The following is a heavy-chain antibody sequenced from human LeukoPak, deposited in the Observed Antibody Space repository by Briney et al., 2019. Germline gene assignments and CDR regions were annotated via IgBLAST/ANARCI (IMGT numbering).Heavy chain of an antibody. CDR2: IYYSGST. CDR3: ARVGGAYTTLFDY. D-gene: IGHD3-16*01. J-gene: IGHJ4*02. CDR1: GDSISSYY. Sequence: SETLSLTCTVSGDSISSYYWSWIRQPPGRGLEWIGYIYYSGSTDYNPSLKSRVTISVDTSKTQFSLKLSSVTAADTAVYYCARVGGAYTTLFDYWGQGILVTVSS. V-gene: IGHV4-59*01.